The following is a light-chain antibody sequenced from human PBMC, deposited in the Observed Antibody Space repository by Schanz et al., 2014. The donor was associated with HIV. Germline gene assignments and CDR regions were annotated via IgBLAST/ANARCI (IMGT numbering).Light chain of an antibody. CDR3: QQSYGTPRT. CDR1: QNIGKW. V-gene: IGKV1-39*01. CDR2: SAA. Sequence: DIQMTQSPSTLSASLGDRVTITCRASQNIGKWLTWYQQKPGKAPSLLIYSAASLHSGVPSRFSGSGSGTDFTLTITTVQPEDSATYYCQQSYGTPRTFGQGTKVEVK. J-gene: IGKJ1*01.